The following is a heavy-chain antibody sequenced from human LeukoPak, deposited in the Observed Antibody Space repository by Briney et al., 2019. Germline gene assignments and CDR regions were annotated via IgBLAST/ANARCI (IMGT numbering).Heavy chain of an antibody. J-gene: IGHJ6*03. CDR2: INPNSGGT. D-gene: IGHD4-11*01. Sequence: ASVKVSCKASGYTFTGYYMHWVRQAPGQGLEWMGWINPNSGGTNYAQKFQGRVTMTRNTSISTAYVELSSLRSEDTAVYYCARRGYGAWTVNYYYYMDVWGKGTTVTVSS. V-gene: IGHV1-2*02. CDR3: ARRGYGAWTVNYYYYMDV. CDR1: GYTFTGYY.